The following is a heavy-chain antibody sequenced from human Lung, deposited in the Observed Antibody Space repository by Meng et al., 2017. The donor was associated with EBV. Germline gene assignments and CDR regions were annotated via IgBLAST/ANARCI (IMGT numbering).Heavy chain of an antibody. CDR3: LRGSGGSV. CDR2: IPHRGSS. D-gene: IGHD3-10*01. CDR1: VDSITNHNW. V-gene: IGHV4-4*02. J-gene: IGHJ1*01. Sequence: QWQLRESGPPLVKPSEPLSLTFVVSVDSITNHNWWAWVRQPPGKGLEWIGEIPHRGSSAYNPSLKSRVSMSIDKSKNQFSLKLTSVTAADMAVYHCLRGSGGSVWGQGTLVTVSS.